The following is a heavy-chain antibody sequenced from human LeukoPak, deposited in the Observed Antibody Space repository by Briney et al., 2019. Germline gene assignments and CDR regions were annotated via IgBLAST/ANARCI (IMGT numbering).Heavy chain of an antibody. D-gene: IGHD3-10*01. CDR1: GFTFSSYA. CDR2: ISGSGGST. Sequence: GGSLRLSCAASGFTFSSYAMSWVRQAPGKGLEWVSAISGSGGSTYYADSVKGRFTISRDNSKNTLYLQMNGLRAEDTAVYYCAKVTDYYGSGLIFDYWGRGTLVTVSS. J-gene: IGHJ4*02. V-gene: IGHV3-23*01. CDR3: AKVTDYYGSGLIFDY.